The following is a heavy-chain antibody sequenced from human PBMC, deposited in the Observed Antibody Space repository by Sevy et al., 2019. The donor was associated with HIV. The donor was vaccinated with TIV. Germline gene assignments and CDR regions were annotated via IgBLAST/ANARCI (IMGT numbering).Heavy chain of an antibody. Sequence: GGSLRLSCAASGFTFSSYSMNWVRQAPGKGLEWVSSISSSSSYIYYADSVKGRFTISRDNAKNSLYLQMNSLRAEETAVYYCARGASAVTTSAYYFDYWGQGTLVTVSS. D-gene: IGHD4-4*01. J-gene: IGHJ4*02. CDR3: ARGASAVTTSAYYFDY. V-gene: IGHV3-21*01. CDR2: ISSSSSYI. CDR1: GFTFSSYS.